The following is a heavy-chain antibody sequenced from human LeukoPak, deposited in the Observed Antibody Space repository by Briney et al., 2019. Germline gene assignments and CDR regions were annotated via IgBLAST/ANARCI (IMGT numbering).Heavy chain of an antibody. CDR2: IKKDGSEK. D-gene: IGHD5-18*01. CDR3: ARHLSGVTGYTYGRGIDY. J-gene: IGHJ4*02. V-gene: IGHV3-7*01. CDR1: GFTFSSYW. Sequence: GGSLRLSCAASGFTFSSYWRSWVRQAPGKGLEWVANIKKDGSEKYYVDSVKGRFTISRDSAKTSRYLQMISLRAEDTAVYYCARHLSGVTGYTYGRGIDYWGQGTLVTVSS.